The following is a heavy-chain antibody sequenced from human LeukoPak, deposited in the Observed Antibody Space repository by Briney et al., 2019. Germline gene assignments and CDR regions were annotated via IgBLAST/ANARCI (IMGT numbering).Heavy chain of an antibody. D-gene: IGHD3-3*01. J-gene: IGHJ5*02. Sequence: SETLSLTCTVSGGSISSHYWSWIRQPPGKGLEWIGYIYYSGSTNYNPSLKSRVTISVDTSKNQFSLKLSSVTAGDTAVYYCARDGGDFWRGRGNWFAPWGQETLVTVS. CDR2: IYYSGST. CDR3: ARDGGDFWRGRGNWFAP. V-gene: IGHV4-59*11. CDR1: GGSISSHY.